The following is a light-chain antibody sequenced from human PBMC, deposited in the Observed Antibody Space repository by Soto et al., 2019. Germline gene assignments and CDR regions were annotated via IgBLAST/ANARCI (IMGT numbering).Light chain of an antibody. CDR2: SAS. V-gene: IGKV3-15*01. CDR1: QSISTE. J-gene: IGKJ2*01. CDR3: QRGHNWPLT. Sequence: EIVMTQSPATLSVSPGERATLSCRASQSISTELAWYQQKPGQPPRLLIYSASTRAPGVQARFTGSGSGSEFTLTISGLQSEDFAVYYCQRGHNWPLTFGQGTRLEI.